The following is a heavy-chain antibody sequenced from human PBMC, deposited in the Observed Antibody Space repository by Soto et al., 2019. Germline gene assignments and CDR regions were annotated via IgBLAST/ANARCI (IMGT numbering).Heavy chain of an antibody. CDR2: VRDSGDTT. CDR3: AKDRGVVTASWDY. V-gene: IGHV3-23*01. J-gene: IGHJ4*02. D-gene: IGHD2-21*02. CDR1: VFTFISYA. Sequence: QPGWSLRLACASSVFTFISYAMSWVRQAPGKGLEWVSTVRDSGDTTYYADSVKGRFTISRDNSKNTLYVQMNSLRAEDTAIYYCAKDRGVVTASWDYWGPGTLVTVSS.